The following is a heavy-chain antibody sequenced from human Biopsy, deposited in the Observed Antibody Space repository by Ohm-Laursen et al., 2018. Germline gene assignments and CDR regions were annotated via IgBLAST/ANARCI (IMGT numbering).Heavy chain of an antibody. Sequence: SVKVSCKASGYLFINYGISWVRQAPGQGLEWLGWFSTYNGNTNYAQKFRGRVTMTTDKPTSTAYVELRSLRSDDTAVYYCARTVDTVVVTPSDHWGQGTLVTVSS. V-gene: IGHV1-18*01. CDR1: GYLFINYG. CDR3: ARTVDTVVVTPSDH. D-gene: IGHD5-18*01. J-gene: IGHJ4*02. CDR2: FSTYNGNT.